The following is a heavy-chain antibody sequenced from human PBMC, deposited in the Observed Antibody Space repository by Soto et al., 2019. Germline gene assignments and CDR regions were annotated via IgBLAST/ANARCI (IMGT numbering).Heavy chain of an antibody. CDR2: VYYSGTT. J-gene: IGHJ4*02. CDR3: ARTTAVPNTLRSRYFFDY. Sequence: KPSETLSLTCSVSGGSVSNKTYYWSWIRQPPGKRLEWIGYVYYSGTTNYNPSLKSRVTISVDLSKSQFSLRLSSVTTADTALYYCARTTAVPNTLRSRYFFDYWGQGTLVTVSS. D-gene: IGHD4-17*01. V-gene: IGHV4-61*01. CDR1: GGSVSNKTYY.